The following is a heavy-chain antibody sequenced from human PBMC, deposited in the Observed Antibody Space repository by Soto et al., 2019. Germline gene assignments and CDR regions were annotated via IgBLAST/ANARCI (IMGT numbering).Heavy chain of an antibody. Sequence: PSETLSLTCAVYGESFSGYYWSWIRQPPGKGLEWIGEINHSGSTNYNPSHKSRVTISVDTSKNQFSLKLSSVTAADTAVYYCARGDYGDYSLVYWGQGTLVTVS. CDR2: INHSGST. CDR1: GESFSGYY. D-gene: IGHD4-17*01. V-gene: IGHV4-34*01. J-gene: IGHJ4*02. CDR3: ARGDYGDYSLVY.